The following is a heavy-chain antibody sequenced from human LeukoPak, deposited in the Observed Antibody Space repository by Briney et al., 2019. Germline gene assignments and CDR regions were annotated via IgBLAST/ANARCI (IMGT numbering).Heavy chain of an antibody. V-gene: IGHV4-34*01. D-gene: IGHD2-2*01. Sequence: PSETLSLTCAVYGGSFSGYYWSWIRQPPRKGMEWIGEINHSGSTNYNPSLKSRVTISVDTSKNQFSLKLSSVTAADTAVYYCARGLGCSSTSCHYYYYYYYMDVWGKGTTVTVSS. CDR1: GGSFSGYY. CDR3: ARGLGCSSTSCHYYYYYYYMDV. CDR2: INHSGST. J-gene: IGHJ6*03.